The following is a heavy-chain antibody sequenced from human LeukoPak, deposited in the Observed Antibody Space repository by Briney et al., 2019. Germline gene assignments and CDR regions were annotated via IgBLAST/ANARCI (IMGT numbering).Heavy chain of an antibody. J-gene: IGHJ5*02. CDR3: ARKLGYCSSTSCYYWFDP. CDR2: MNPNSGNT. CDR1: GYTFTSYD. V-gene: IGHV1-8*03. Sequence: GASVKVSCEASGYTFTSYDINWVRQATGQGLEWMGWMNPNSGNTGYAQKFQGRVTITRNTSISTAYMELSSLRSEDTAVYYCARKLGYCSSTSCYYWFDPWGQGTLVTVSS. D-gene: IGHD2-2*01.